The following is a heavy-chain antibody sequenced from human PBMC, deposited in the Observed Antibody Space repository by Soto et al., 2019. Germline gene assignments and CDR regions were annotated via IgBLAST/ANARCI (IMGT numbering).Heavy chain of an antibody. CDR3: AKYRTDSSSWYMIDY. V-gene: IGHV3-23*01. Sequence: GGSLRLSCAASGFTFSSYAMSWVRQAPGKGLEWVSAISGSGGSTYYADSVKGRFTISRDNSKNTLYLQMNSLRAEDTAVYYCAKYRTDSSSWYMIDYWGQGTLVTVSS. D-gene: IGHD6-13*01. CDR2: ISGSGGST. CDR1: GFTFSSYA. J-gene: IGHJ4*02.